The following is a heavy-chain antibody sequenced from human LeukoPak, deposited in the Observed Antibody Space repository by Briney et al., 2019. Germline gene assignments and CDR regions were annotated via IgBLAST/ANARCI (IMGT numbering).Heavy chain of an antibody. V-gene: IGHV4-30-4*01. CDR2: IHYSGNT. D-gene: IGHD4-23*01. CDR1: GGSSRSGDYF. CDR3: ARENNDYGGKKAFDY. J-gene: IGHJ4*02. Sequence: SETLSLTCAVSGGSSRSGDYFWSWIRQPPGKDLEWIGHIHYSGNTYYNPSIKSRVSISVDTSKNQFSLKLSSVTATDTAVYYCARENNDYGGKKAFDYWGQGTLVTDSS.